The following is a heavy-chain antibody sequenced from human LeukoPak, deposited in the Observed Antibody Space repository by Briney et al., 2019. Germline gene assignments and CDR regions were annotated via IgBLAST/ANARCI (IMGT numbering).Heavy chain of an antibody. D-gene: IGHD3-10*01. CDR3: ARDRGLDGSDQLDS. V-gene: IGHV4-4*07. CDR2: INSNGDT. CDR1: GGSISSYP. J-gene: IGHJ5*01. Sequence: SETLSLTCTVSGGSISSYPWIWIRQPAGKGLDWIGRINSNGDTVYNPSLKSRATMSLDMTNSQFSLKLSSVTAADTAVYYCARDRGLDGSDQLDSWGPGTLVTVSS.